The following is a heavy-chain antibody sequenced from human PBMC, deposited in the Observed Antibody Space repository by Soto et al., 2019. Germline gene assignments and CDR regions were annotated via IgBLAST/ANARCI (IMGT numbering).Heavy chain of an antibody. CDR3: ARERVPSYIHHTWFDS. CDR1: GGSISSGDYY. V-gene: IGHV4-30-4*01. CDR2: NYYSGST. Sequence: PSETLSLTCTVSGGSISSGDYYWSWLRQSPGEGLEWIGYNYYSGSTYYNPTLKSPVTISIDTSKNQFSLKLSSVTAADTAVYYCARERVPSYIHHTWFDSWGQGTLVTVSS. D-gene: IGHD3-10*01. J-gene: IGHJ5*01.